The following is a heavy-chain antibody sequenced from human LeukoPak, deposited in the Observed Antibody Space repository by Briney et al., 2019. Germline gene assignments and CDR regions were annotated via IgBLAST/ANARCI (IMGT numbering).Heavy chain of an antibody. CDR3: ARGRDRSKAGDH. CDR1: GGTCDDYY. V-gene: IGHV4-34*01. D-gene: IGHD5-24*01. Sequence: SETLSFTGTVYGGTCDDYYCTWIRQPPGKGLEWIGEIHPSGTFYYNSSLRSRATISIDTSKTQFSLRLTSVTAADTAFYYCARGRDRSKAGDHWGQGTLVTVSS. J-gene: IGHJ4*02. CDR2: IHPSGTF.